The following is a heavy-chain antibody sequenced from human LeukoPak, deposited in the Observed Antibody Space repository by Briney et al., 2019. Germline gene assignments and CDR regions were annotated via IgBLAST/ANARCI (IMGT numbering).Heavy chain of an antibody. D-gene: IGHD3-22*01. CDR1: GGTFSSSA. V-gene: IGHV1-69*13. CDR2: IIPIFGTT. CDR3: AREYSRGSSAYWTDY. Sequence: SVKVSCKTSGGTFSSSAINWVRQAPGQGLEWMGVIIPIFGTTNYAQKFQGRVTITADEATSTAYMELSSLRSDDTAVYYCAREYSRGSSAYWTDYWGQGTLVTVSS. J-gene: IGHJ4*02.